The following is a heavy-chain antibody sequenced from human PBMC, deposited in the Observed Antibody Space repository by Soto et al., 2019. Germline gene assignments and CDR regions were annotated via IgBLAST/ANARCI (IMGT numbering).Heavy chain of an antibody. CDR3: ARTAEVPLVYFAF. Sequence: SETLSLTCTVSGGSISSGDYYCSWIRQPPGKGLEWIGNIYYSGVTYYNSSLKSRVTISLDTSKNQFSLKLTSVTAADTAVYYCARTAEVPLVYFAFWGQGTLVTVSS. J-gene: IGHJ4*02. V-gene: IGHV4-30-4*01. CDR1: GGSISSGDYY. CDR2: IYYSGVT. D-gene: IGHD2-2*01.